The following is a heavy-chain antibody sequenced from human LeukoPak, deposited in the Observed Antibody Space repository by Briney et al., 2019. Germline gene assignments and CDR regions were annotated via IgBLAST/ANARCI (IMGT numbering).Heavy chain of an antibody. Sequence: SETLSLTCTVSGGSISSRSYYWGWIRQPPGKGLEWIGSMYYSGSTYYNPSLKSRVTISVDTSKNQFSLNLNSVTAADTAVYYCARMIRGFVACDYWGQGTLVTVSS. CDR1: GGSISSRSYY. J-gene: IGHJ4*02. D-gene: IGHD3-10*01. CDR2: MYYSGST. V-gene: IGHV4-39*07. CDR3: ARMIRGFVACDY.